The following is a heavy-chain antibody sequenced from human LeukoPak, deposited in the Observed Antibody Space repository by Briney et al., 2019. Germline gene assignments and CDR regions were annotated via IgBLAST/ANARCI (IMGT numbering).Heavy chain of an antibody. CDR1: GFTFSSYS. J-gene: IGHJ4*02. CDR2: ISSSSSYI. V-gene: IGHV3-21*01. CDR3: ARQDFGVVTAFDY. Sequence: GGSLRLSCAASGFTFSSYSMNWVRQAPGKGLEWVSSISSSSSYIYYADSVKGRFTISRDNAKNSLYLQMNSLRAEDTAVYYCARQDFGVVTAFDYWDQGTLVTVSS. D-gene: IGHD3-3*01.